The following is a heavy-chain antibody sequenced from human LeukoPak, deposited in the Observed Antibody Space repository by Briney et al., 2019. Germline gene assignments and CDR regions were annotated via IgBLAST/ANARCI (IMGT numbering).Heavy chain of an antibody. CDR1: DYSISSGYY. CDR3: ARGIGGSYFDC. V-gene: IGHV4-38-2*02. Sequence: SETLSLTCTVSDYSISSGYYWGWIRQPPGKGLEWIGSIYHSGSTYYNPSLKSRATISVDTSKNQFSLKLSSVTAADTAVYYCARGIGGSYFDCWGQGTLVTVSS. D-gene: IGHD1-26*01. J-gene: IGHJ4*02. CDR2: IYHSGST.